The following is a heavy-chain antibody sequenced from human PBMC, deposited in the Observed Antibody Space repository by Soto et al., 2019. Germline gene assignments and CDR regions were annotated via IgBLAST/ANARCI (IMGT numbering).Heavy chain of an antibody. CDR1: GGSVSGGSYY. J-gene: IGHJ6*02. Sequence: QVQLQESGPGLVKPSETLSLTCTVSGGSVSGGSYYWNWIRQPPGKGLEWIGYIYYSGSSNYNPSLMSRVTISIDPSKNQFSLKLSSVTAADTAVYYCARDVAFGEADVWGQGTTVTVSS. V-gene: IGHV4-61*01. CDR2: IYYSGSS. CDR3: ARDVAFGEADV. D-gene: IGHD3-10*01.